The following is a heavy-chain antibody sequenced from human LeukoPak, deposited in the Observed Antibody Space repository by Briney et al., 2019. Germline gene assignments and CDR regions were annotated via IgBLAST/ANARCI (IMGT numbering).Heavy chain of an antibody. CDR2: ISAYNGNT. CDR3: ARGEYDSSGYWFDP. V-gene: IGHV1-18*01. J-gene: IGHJ5*02. CDR1: GYSFTSNV. D-gene: IGHD3-22*01. Sequence: GASVKVSCKASGYSFTSNVISWVRQAPGQGLEWMGWISAYNGNTNYAQKLQGRVTMTTDTSTSTAYMELRSLRSDDTAVYYCARGEYDSSGYWFDPWGQGTLVTDSS.